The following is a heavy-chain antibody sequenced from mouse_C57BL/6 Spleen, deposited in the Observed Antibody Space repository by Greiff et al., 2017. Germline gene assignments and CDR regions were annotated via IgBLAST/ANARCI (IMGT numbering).Heavy chain of an antibody. CDR1: GYTFTSYD. CDR3: ARGGGIYYGYDEGYYFDY. J-gene: IGHJ2*01. Sequence: QVQLQQSGPELVKPGASVKLSCKASGYTFTSYDINWVKQRPGQGLEWIGWIYPRDGSTKYNEKFKGKATLTVDTSSSTAYMELPRLTSEDSAVYVCARGGGIYYGYDEGYYFDYWGQGTTLTVSS. D-gene: IGHD2-2*01. V-gene: IGHV1-85*01. CDR2: IYPRDGST.